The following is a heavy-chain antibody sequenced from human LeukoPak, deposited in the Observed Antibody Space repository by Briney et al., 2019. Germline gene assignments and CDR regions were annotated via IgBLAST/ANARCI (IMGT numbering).Heavy chain of an antibody. CDR3: AREGDGYNGVFDY. V-gene: IGHV1-69*05. J-gene: IGHJ4*02. Sequence: SVKVSCKASGCTFSSSAISWVRQAPGQGLEWMGGIIPIFGTANYAQKFQGRVTITTDESTSTAYMELSSLRSEDTAVYYCAREGDGYNGVFDYWGQGTLVTVSS. D-gene: IGHD5-24*01. CDR1: GCTFSSSA. CDR2: IIPIFGTA.